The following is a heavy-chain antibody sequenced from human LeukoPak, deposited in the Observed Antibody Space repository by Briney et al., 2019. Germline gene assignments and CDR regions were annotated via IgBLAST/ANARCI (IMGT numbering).Heavy chain of an antibody. Sequence: ASVKVSCKASGYTFTRYGYIWVRQAPGQGLEYMGWISGYNGDTNYAQKFQGRVTMTTDTSTGTAYMELRSLRSDDTAVYYCARAYGSGWYFDLWGRGTLVIVSA. CDR2: ISGYNGDT. V-gene: IGHV1-18*01. CDR3: ARAYGSGWYFDL. D-gene: IGHD3-10*01. CDR1: GYTFTRYG. J-gene: IGHJ2*01.